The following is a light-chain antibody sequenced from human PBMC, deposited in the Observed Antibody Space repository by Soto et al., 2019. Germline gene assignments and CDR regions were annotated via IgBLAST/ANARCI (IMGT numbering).Light chain of an antibody. V-gene: IGLV1-44*01. CDR3: AAWDDSLNDYV. CDR2: SNN. Sequence: QSALTQPHSASGTPGQRVTIACSGSSCNIGSNTVNWYQQLPGTDPKLLIYSNNMRRSGVPDRFSGSKSGTSAYMAISGLQSEDEADYYCAAWDDSLNDYVFGTGTKVTVL. CDR1: SCNIGSNT. J-gene: IGLJ1*01.